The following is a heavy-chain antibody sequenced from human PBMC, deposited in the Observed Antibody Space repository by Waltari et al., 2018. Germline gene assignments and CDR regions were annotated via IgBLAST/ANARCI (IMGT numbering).Heavy chain of an antibody. CDR3: AREKGLSPGYSSGWKAVYYGMDV. J-gene: IGHJ6*02. CDR2: IDHYNK. V-gene: IGHV1-18*01. Sequence: QVQLVQSGAEVKKPGASVKVSCKASGYTFSSYGISRVRPAPGQGLAWLGGIDHYNKKYGQKLQGRVTMTTDTSTSTAYMELRSLRSDDTAVYYCAREKGLSPGYSSGWKAVYYGMDVWGQGTTVTVSS. CDR1: GYTFSSYG. D-gene: IGHD6-19*01.